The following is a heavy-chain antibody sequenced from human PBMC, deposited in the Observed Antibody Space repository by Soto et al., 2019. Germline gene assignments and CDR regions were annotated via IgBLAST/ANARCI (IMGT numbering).Heavy chain of an antibody. J-gene: IGHJ4*02. V-gene: IGHV4-39*07. CDR3: ARRYGASFDY. Sequence: SETLSLTCTVSGGSISSSSYYWGWIRQPPGKGLEWIGSIYYSGSTYYNPSLKSRVTISVDTSKNQFSLKLSSVTAADTAVYYCARRYGASFDYWGQGNLVTVS. CDR1: GGSISSSSYY. D-gene: IGHD4-17*01. CDR2: IYYSGST.